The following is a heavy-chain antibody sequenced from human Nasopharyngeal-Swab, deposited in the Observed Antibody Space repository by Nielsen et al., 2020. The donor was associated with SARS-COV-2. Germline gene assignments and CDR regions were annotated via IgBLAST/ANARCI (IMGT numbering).Heavy chain of an antibody. V-gene: IGHV3-30*03. D-gene: IGHD3-10*01. J-gene: IGHJ5*02. CDR2: ISYDGSNK. Sequence: GESLKISCAASGVTFSSYGMHWVRQAPGKGLEWVAVISYDGSNKYYADSVKGRFTISRDNSKNTLYLQMNSLRAEDTAVYYCARIVSGYYGSGSLRRNWFDPWGQGTLVTVSS. CDR3: ARIVSGYYGSGSLRRNWFDP. CDR1: GVTFSSYG.